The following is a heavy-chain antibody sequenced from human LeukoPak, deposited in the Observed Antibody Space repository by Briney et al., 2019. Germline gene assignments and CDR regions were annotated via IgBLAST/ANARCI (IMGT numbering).Heavy chain of an antibody. D-gene: IGHD2-15*01. CDR1: GFTFSSYW. CDR3: ARARPGSGNTAGCAFDI. J-gene: IGHJ3*02. V-gene: IGHV3-7*01. CDR2: IKQDGSEK. Sequence: GGSLRLSCAASGFTFSSYWMSWVRQAPGKGLEWVANIKQDGSEKYYVDSVKGRFTISRDNAKNSLYLQMNSLRAEDTAVYYCARARPGSGNTAGCAFDIWGQGTMVTVSS.